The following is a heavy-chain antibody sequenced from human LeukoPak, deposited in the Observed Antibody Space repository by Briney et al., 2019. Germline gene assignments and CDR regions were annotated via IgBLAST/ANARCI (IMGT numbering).Heavy chain of an antibody. CDR2: ISYSETT. J-gene: IGHJ3*02. CDR1: GGSISSFY. CDR3: ARDKGLPQAFDI. Sequence: SETLSLTCTVSGGSISSFYWSWIRQPPGKGLEYIGYISYSETTSYNPSLKSRVTISVDTSKNQFSLKLTSVTAADTAVYYCARDKGLPQAFDIWGQGTVVTVSS. V-gene: IGHV4-59*01. D-gene: IGHD5/OR15-5a*01.